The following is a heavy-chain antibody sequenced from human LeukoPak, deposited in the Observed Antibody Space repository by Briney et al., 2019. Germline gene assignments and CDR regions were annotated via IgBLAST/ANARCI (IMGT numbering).Heavy chain of an antibody. J-gene: IGHJ4*02. V-gene: IGHV3-7*05. CDR2: IKEDGSEN. CDR3: ARGGFTYGL. Sequence: PGGSLRLSCAASGFTFSNYRMTWVRQPPGKGLEWVAKIKEDGSENPYVDSVKGRFTVSRDNAQNSLYLEMNNLRAEDTAVYYCARGGFTYGLWGQGTLVTVSS. CDR1: GFTFSNYR. D-gene: IGHD5-18*01.